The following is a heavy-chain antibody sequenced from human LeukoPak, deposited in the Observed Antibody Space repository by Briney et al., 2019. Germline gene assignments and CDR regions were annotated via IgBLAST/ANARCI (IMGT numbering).Heavy chain of an antibody. Sequence: SETLSLTCTVSSGSIGSSSYYWSWIRQPAGKGLEWIGRIYTSGSTNYNPSLKSRVTMSVDTSKNQFSVKLSSVTAADTAVYYCARDGYYYDSTGYSGDYWGQGTLVTVSS. J-gene: IGHJ4*02. CDR2: IYTSGST. V-gene: IGHV4-61*02. D-gene: IGHD3-22*01. CDR1: SGSIGSSSYY. CDR3: ARDGYYYDSTGYSGDY.